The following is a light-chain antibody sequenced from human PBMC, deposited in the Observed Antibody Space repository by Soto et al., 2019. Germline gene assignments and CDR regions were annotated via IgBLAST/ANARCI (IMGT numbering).Light chain of an antibody. CDR3: QCYDSSNQGV. CDR1: SGSIASNY. J-gene: IGLJ2*01. CDR2: EDN. V-gene: IGLV6-57*02. Sequence: NFMLTQPHSVSESPGKTVTISCTGSSGSIASNYVQWYQQRPGSAPTTVIYEDNQRPSGVPDRFSGSIDSSSNSASLTISRLKTEDEADYCSQCYDSSNQGVFGGGTKLTVL.